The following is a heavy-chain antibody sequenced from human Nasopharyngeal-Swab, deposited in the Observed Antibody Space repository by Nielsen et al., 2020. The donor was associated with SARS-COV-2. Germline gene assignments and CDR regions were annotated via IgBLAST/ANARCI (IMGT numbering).Heavy chain of an antibody. J-gene: IGHJ4*02. CDR1: GFTFNNYV. CDR3: AKISEYDFWSGYSRYFDY. V-gene: IGHV3-30*18. Sequence: GGSLRLSCAASGFTFNNYVVHWVRQAPGKGLEWVAVISNDGSHKYYADSVKGRFTISRDNSKNTLYLQMNSLRGEDTAVYYCAKISEYDFWSGYSRYFDYWGQGIQVTVSS. CDR2: ISNDGSHK. D-gene: IGHD3-3*01.